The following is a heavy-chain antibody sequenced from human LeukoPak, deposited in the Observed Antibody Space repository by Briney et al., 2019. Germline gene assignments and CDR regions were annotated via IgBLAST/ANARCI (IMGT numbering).Heavy chain of an antibody. V-gene: IGHV3-74*01. J-gene: IGHJ4*02. CDR1: GFTFSNYC. CDR3: VRDFRSADY. CDR2: ICPGGTIT. Sequence: PGGSLRVSCTASGFTFSNYCMHWVRQTPGKGLIWVSRICPGGTITNYADSVKGRFTISRDDAKNMTFLQMNSLRADDTAVYYCVRDFRSADYWGQGILVTVSS.